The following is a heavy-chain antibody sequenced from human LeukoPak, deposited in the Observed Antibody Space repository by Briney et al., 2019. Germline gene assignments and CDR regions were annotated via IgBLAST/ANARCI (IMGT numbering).Heavy chain of an antibody. D-gene: IGHD4-23*01. CDR1: GGSISSGGYY. Sequence: SETLSLTCTVSGGSISSGGYYWSWIRQHPGKGLEWIGYIYYSGSTYYNPSLESRVTISVDTSKNQFSLKLSSVTAADTAVYYCARATVVTPGSGAFDIWGQGTMVTVSS. CDR3: ARATVVTPGSGAFDI. J-gene: IGHJ3*02. CDR2: IYYSGST. V-gene: IGHV4-31*03.